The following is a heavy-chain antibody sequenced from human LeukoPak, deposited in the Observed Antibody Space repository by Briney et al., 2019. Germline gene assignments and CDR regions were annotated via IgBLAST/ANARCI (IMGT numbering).Heavy chain of an antibody. CDR2: IKQDSSEK. J-gene: IGHJ4*02. Sequence: GGSLRLSCVASGFTFSNYWMGWVRQAPGKGLEWVANIKQDSSEKYYVDSVKGRFTISRDNSKNTLYLQMGSLRAEDMAVYYCASGWDDDFDYWGQGTLVTVSS. CDR1: GFTFSNYW. CDR3: ASGWDDDFDY. V-gene: IGHV3-7*01. D-gene: IGHD1-26*01.